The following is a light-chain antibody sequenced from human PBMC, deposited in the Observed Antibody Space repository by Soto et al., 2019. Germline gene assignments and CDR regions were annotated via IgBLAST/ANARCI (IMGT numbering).Light chain of an antibody. J-gene: IGLJ1*01. V-gene: IGLV1-51*01. Sequence: QSVLTQPPSVSAAPGQRVTISCSGSSSNIGGNSVSWYQQLPGTAPKLLIYDDDKRPSGIPDRFSGSKSGTSATLGITGFQTGDEADYYCGSWDSSLSADVFGTGTTVTVL. CDR2: DDD. CDR1: SSNIGGNS. CDR3: GSWDSSLSADV.